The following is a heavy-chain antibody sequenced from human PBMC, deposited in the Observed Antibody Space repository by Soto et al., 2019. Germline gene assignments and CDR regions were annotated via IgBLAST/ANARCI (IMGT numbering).Heavy chain of an antibody. D-gene: IGHD1-1*01. CDR3: VRDGTKTLRDWFDP. V-gene: IGHV4-4*07. CDR1: GASISGFY. J-gene: IGHJ5*02. CDR2: IYATGTT. Sequence: PSETLSLTCTVSGASISGFYWSWIRKSAGKGLEWIGRIYATGTTDYNPSLKSRVMVSVDTSKKQFSLKLRSVTAADTAVYYCVRDGTKTLRDWFDPWGQGSSVNVAS.